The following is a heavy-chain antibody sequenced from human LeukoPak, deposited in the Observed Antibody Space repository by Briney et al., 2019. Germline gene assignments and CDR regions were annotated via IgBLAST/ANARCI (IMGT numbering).Heavy chain of an antibody. D-gene: IGHD5-24*01. J-gene: IGHJ4*02. V-gene: IGHV4-59*01. CDR1: GGSISSYY. CDR2: IYYSGST. CDR3: ARGDGYIRY. Sequence: SETLSLTCTVSGGSISSYYWSWIRQPPGKGLEWIGNIYYSGSTDYNPSLKSRVTISEDTSKNQFSLKLSSVTAADTAFYYCARGDGYIRYWGQGTLVTVSS.